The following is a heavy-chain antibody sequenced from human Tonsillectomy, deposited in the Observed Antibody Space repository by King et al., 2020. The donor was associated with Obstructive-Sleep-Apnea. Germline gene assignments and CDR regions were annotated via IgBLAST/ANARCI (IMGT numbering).Heavy chain of an antibody. CDR3: ARYYDILTGYFDY. Sequence: VQLVESGGGLVKPGGSLRLSCAASGFTFRSYSINWVRQALGQGLEWVSSISSSSSYIYYADSVKGRFTISRDNANNSLYLQMNSLRAEDTAVYYCARYYDILTGYFDYWGQGTLVTVSS. CDR2: ISSSSSYI. D-gene: IGHD3-9*01. J-gene: IGHJ4*02. CDR1: GFTFRSYS. V-gene: IGHV3-21*01.